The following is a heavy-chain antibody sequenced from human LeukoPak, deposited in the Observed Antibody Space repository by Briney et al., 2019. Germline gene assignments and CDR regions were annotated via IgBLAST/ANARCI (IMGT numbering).Heavy chain of an antibody. CDR1: GGSISGYY. D-gene: IGHD3-10*01. J-gene: IGHJ6*03. V-gene: IGHV4-59*12. CDR3: ARAGAGSGSDDYYYMDV. Sequence: SETLSLTCTVSGGSISGYYWSWIRQPPGKGLEWIGHFYYTESTNYNPSLKSRVTISVETSKNQFSLKVRSVTAADTAVYFCARAGAGSGSDDYYYMDVWGKGTTVTVSS. CDR2: FYYTEST.